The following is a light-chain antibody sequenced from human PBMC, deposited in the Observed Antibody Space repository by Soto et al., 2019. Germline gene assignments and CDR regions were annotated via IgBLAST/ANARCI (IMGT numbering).Light chain of an antibody. J-gene: IGKJ4*01. CDR2: GAS. Sequence: EIVLTQSPGTLSLSPGERATLSCRASQSVSSSYLAWYQQKPGQAPRLLISGASGRATGIPVRFSGSGSGTDFTLTISSLEPEDFAVYYCQQRSNWLTFGGGTKVDIK. V-gene: IGKV3D-20*02. CDR3: QQRSNWLT. CDR1: QSVSSSY.